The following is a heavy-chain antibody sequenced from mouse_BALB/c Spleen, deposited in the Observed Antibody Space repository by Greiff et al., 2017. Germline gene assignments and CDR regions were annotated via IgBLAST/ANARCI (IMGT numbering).Heavy chain of an antibody. CDR1: GDSITSGY. V-gene: IGHV3-8*02. CDR3: ARQLTGTSWFAY. D-gene: IGHD4-1*01. CDR2: ISYSGST. Sequence: VQLQQSGPSLVKPSQTLSLTCSVTGDSITSGYWNWIRKFPGNKLEYMGYISYSGSTYYNPSLKSRISITRDTSKNQYYLQLNSVTTEDTATYYCARQLTGTSWFAYWGQGTLVTVSA. J-gene: IGHJ3*01.